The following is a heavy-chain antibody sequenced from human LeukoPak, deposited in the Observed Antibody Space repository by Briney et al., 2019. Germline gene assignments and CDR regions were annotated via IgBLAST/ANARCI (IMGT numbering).Heavy chain of an antibody. CDR2: IYYSGST. D-gene: IGHD3-3*01. CDR1: GGSFSGYY. V-gene: IGHV4-59*01. Sequence: SETLSLTCAVYGGSFSGYYWSWIRQPPGKGLEWIGYIYYSGSTNYNPSLKSRVAISVDTSKNQFSLKLSSVTAADTAVYYCARGSSSDFWSGYYAPFDYWGQGTLVTVSS. J-gene: IGHJ4*02. CDR3: ARGSSSDFWSGYYAPFDY.